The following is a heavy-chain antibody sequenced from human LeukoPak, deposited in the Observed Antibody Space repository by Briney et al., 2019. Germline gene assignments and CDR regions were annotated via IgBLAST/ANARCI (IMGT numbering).Heavy chain of an antibody. CDR1: GGSFSGYY. J-gene: IGHJ4*02. V-gene: IGHV4-34*01. CDR2: INHSGST. Sequence: SETLSLTCAVYGGSFSGYYWSWIRQPPGKGLEWIGEINHSGSTNYNPSLKSRVTISVDTSKNQFSLKLSSVTAADTAVYYCARIVTVTLGWGLYSSGKLDYWGQGTLVTVSS. CDR3: ARIVTVTLGWGLYSSGKLDY. D-gene: IGHD3-10*01.